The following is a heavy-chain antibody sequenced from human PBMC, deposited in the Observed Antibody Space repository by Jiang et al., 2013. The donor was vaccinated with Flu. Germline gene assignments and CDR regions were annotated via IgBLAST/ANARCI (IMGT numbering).Heavy chain of an antibody. J-gene: IGHJ6*02. D-gene: IGHD1-26*01. CDR2: IYSGGST. Sequence: PGGSLRLSCAASGFTFSNYAMSWVRQAPGKGLEWVSVIYSGGSTYYADSVKGRFTISRDNSKNTLYLQMNSLRAEDTAVYYCARDLAGSYYPDYYYYGMDVWGQGTTVTVSS. CDR3: ARDLAGSYYPDYYYYGMDV. CDR1: GFTFSNYA. V-gene: IGHV3-53*01.